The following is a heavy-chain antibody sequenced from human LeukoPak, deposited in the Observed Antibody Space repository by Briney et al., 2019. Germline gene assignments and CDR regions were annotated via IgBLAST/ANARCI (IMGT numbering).Heavy chain of an antibody. CDR1: GYTFTSYG. CDR2: ISDYNGNT. CDR3: ARDPYRYCSSTSCQRSRFDY. J-gene: IGHJ4*02. V-gene: IGHV1-18*01. D-gene: IGHD2-2*01. Sequence: ASVNVSCKAYGYTFTSYGFSWVRQPPGQGLEWMGWISDYNGNTNNAQKIQGRVTMTTDTSTSTAYMELRSLRSDDTAVYYCARDPYRYCSSTSCQRSRFDYWGQGTLVTVSS.